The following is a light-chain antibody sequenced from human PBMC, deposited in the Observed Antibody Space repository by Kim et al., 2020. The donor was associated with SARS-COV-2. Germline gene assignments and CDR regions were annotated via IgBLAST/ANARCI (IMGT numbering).Light chain of an antibody. Sequence: SYELTQPPSVSVSPGQTVSITCSGDKLGDKYTCWYQQKPGQSPVLVIYQDNKRPSGIPERFSGSTSGNTATLTISGTQTMDEADYYCQAWDNRNVVFGGGTKVTVL. CDR1: KLGDKY. CDR3: QAWDNRNVV. V-gene: IGLV3-1*01. J-gene: IGLJ2*01. CDR2: QDN.